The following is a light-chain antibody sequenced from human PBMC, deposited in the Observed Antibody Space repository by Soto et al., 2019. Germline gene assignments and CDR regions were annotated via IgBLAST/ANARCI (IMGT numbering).Light chain of an antibody. V-gene: IGKV1-33*01. Sequence: DIQMTQSPSSLSASVGDRVTITCQASQDIYNYLSWYQQKPGKAPKLLISDASNLEIGVPSRFSGSGSGTDFSFTISSLQPEDIATYYCQHFDSVPYTFGQGTKLEIK. CDR1: QDIYNY. CDR2: DAS. CDR3: QHFDSVPYT. J-gene: IGKJ2*01.